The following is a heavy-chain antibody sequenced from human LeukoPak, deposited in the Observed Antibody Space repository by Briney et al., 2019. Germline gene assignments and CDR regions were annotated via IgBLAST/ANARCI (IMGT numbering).Heavy chain of an antibody. CDR1: GASISSSSYY. V-gene: IGHV4-39*07. J-gene: IGHJ4*02. Sequence: SETLSLTCTVSGASISSSSYYWVWVRQPPGKGLEWIGSIYYSGSTNYNPSLKSRVTISVDTSKNQFSLKLSSVTAADTAVYCCARVKYYYDSSGYPRTYFDYWGQGTLVTVSS. D-gene: IGHD3-22*01. CDR3: ARVKYYYDSSGYPRTYFDY. CDR2: IYYSGST.